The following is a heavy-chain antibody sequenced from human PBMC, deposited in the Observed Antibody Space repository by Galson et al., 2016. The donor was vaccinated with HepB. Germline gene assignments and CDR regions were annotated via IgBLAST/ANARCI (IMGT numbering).Heavy chain of an antibody. D-gene: IGHD3-22*01. CDR2: IHPGGST. Sequence: SLRLSCAASEFIVSRNYMTWVRQAPGKGLEWVSVIHPGGSTYYADSVKGRFTISRDNSKDTVYLQMNNLRADDTADYYCARVRGPMNSFFDYWGQGALVTVSS. CDR1: EFIVSRNY. V-gene: IGHV3-53*01. CDR3: ARVRGPMNSFFDY. J-gene: IGHJ4*02.